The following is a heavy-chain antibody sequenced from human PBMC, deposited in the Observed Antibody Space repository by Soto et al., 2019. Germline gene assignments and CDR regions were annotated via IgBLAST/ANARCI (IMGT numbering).Heavy chain of an antibody. V-gene: IGHV1-2*02. CDR1: GYTFTGYY. D-gene: IGHD4-17*01. J-gene: IGHJ6*02. Sequence: ASLKVSCRASGYTFTGYYMHWVRQAPGQGLEWIGWINANSAGTNYAQKFQGRVTMTRDTSISTAYMELSRLRSEDTAVYYCSRDRTYGHGYYFYSDMDVRGQGXKLTVYS. CDR3: SRDRTYGHGYYFYSDMDV. CDR2: INANSAGT.